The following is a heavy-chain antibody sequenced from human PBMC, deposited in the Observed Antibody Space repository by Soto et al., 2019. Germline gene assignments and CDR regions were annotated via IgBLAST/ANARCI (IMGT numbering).Heavy chain of an antibody. D-gene: IGHD2-21*02. J-gene: IGHJ4*02. Sequence: SETLCLTCTVSGGSISSGAYYWSWIRQHSEKGLEWIGYMHYSGIAYYNPSLKSRVTISVDRSKNQFSLKLSSVTAADTAVYYCARVNVTLDLWGLGTLVTVSS. CDR1: GGSISSGAYY. CDR3: ARVNVTLDL. CDR2: MHYSGIA. V-gene: IGHV4-30-4*08.